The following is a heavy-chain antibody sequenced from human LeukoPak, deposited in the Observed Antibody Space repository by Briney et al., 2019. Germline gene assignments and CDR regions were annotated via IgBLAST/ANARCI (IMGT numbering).Heavy chain of an antibody. CDR3: ARDQYGDYVFNY. J-gene: IGHJ4*02. D-gene: IGHD4-17*01. V-gene: IGHV3-53*01. CDR2: IYSGGST. CDR1: GFTVSSNY. Sequence: PGGSLRLSCAASGFTVSSNYMSWVRRAPGKGLEWVSVIYSGGSTYYADSVKGRFTISRDNSKNTLYLQMNGLRAEDTAVYYCARDQYGDYVFNYWGQGTLVTVSS.